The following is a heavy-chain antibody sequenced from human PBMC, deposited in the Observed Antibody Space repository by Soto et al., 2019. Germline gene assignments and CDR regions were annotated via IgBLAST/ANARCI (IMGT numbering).Heavy chain of an antibody. Sequence: QVQLVQSGAEVKKPGASVRVSCEASRYTFPTSYINWVRQAAGQGLEWMGWMNLDSGNTGYAQKFQGRITLTRRTPMGTAYLGRTSLNSDDSAFYDCARGASPWGQGTLVTVSS. CDR2: MNLDSGNT. V-gene: IGHV1-8*01. J-gene: IGHJ5*02. CDR3: ARGASP. CDR1: RYTFPTSY.